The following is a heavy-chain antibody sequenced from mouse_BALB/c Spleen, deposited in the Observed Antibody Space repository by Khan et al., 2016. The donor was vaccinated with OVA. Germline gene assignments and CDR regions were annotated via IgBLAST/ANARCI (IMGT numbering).Heavy chain of an antibody. V-gene: IGHV3-2*02. Sequence: EVQLVETGPGLVKPSQSLSLTCTVTGYSITSDYAWNWIRQFPGNKLEWMGYISYSGSTSYNPSLKSRISITRDTSKNQFFLQLNSVTTEDTATYYYATAGSRYNYAMDYWGQGTAVTVSS. D-gene: IGHD1-1*01. CDR1: GYSITSDYA. J-gene: IGHJ4*01. CDR3: ATAGSRYNYAMDY. CDR2: ISYSGST.